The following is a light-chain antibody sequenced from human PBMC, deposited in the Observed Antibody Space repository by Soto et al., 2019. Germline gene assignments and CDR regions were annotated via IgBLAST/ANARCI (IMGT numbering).Light chain of an antibody. Sequence: QSVLTQPRSVSGSPGQSVTISCTGTSSDVGGYNYVPWYQQHPGKAPKLMIYDVSKRPSGVPDRFSGSKSGNTASLTISGLQAEDEADYYCCSYAGSYTGDWVFGGGTKLTVL. J-gene: IGLJ3*02. CDR1: SSDVGGYNY. V-gene: IGLV2-11*01. CDR2: DVS. CDR3: CSYAGSYTGDWV.